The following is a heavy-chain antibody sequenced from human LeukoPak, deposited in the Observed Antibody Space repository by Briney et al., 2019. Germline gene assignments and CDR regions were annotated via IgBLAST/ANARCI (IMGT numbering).Heavy chain of an antibody. Sequence: SETLSLTCAVYGGSFSGYYWSWIRQPPGKGLEWIGEINHSGSTNYNPSLKSRVTISVDTSKNQFSLKLSSVTAADTAVYYCAREIHYYGMDVWGQGTTVTVFS. CDR2: INHSGST. CDR3: AREIHYYGMDV. J-gene: IGHJ6*02. CDR1: GGSFSGYY. V-gene: IGHV4-34*01.